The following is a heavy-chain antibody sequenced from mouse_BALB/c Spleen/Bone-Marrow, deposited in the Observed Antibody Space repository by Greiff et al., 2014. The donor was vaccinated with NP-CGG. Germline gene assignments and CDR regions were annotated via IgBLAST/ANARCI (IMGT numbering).Heavy chain of an antibody. Sequence: QVQLQQSGPGLVAPSQSLSITCTVSGFSLTNYGVHWVRQPPGKGLEWPGVIWADGSTNYNSALMSRLSISKDNSKSQVFFKMNSLQTDDTAMYYCARITTATGAMDYWGQGTSVTVSS. D-gene: IGHD1-2*01. V-gene: IGHV2-9*02. CDR1: GFSLTNYG. CDR3: ARITTATGAMDY. CDR2: IWADGST. J-gene: IGHJ4*01.